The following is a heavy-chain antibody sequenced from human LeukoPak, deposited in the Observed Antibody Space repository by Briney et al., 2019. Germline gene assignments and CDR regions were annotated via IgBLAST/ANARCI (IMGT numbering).Heavy chain of an antibody. CDR1: GGSISSSSYY. V-gene: IGHV4-39*07. CDR3: ARHPLYQRGYSYGYDLAFDY. D-gene: IGHD5-18*01. J-gene: IGHJ4*02. Sequence: PSETLSLTCTVSGGSISSSSYYWGWIRQPPGKGLEWIGSIYYSGSTYYNPSLKSRVTISVDTSKNQFSLKLSSVTAADTAVYYCARHPLYQRGYSYGYDLAFDYWGQGTLVTVSS. CDR2: IYYSGST.